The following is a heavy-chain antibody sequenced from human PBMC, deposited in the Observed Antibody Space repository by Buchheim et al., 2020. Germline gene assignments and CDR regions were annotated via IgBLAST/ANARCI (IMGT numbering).Heavy chain of an antibody. D-gene: IGHD3-10*01. Sequence: EVQLVASGGGVIEPGGSLRLSCAASGYSLKNDWMNWVRQAPGKGPEWVGRIKGKVDDGPIEYAAPVKGRFIISTDESRNTVYLDMSGLRTEDTAVYYCFKQEGWFGDLSGAGHWGQGT. V-gene: IGHV3-15*07. CDR2: IKGKVDDGPI. J-gene: IGHJ4*02. CDR3: FKQEGWFGDLSGAGH. CDR1: GYSLKNDW.